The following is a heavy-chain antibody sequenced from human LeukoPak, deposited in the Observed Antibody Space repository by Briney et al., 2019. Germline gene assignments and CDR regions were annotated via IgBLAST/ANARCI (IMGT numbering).Heavy chain of an antibody. CDR1: GGSISSSSYY. V-gene: IGHV4-39*01. CDR3: ASLPRLGELSLSYD. CDR2: IYYSGST. D-gene: IGHD3-16*02. J-gene: IGHJ4*02. Sequence: PSETLSLTCTVSGGSISSSSYYWGWIRQPPGKGLEWIGSIYYSGSTYYNPSLKSRVTISVDTSKNQFSLKLSSVTAADTAVYYCASLPRLGELSLSYDWGQGTLVTVSS.